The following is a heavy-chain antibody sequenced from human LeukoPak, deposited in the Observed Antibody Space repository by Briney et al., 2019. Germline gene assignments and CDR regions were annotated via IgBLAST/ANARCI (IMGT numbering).Heavy chain of an antibody. J-gene: IGHJ5*02. V-gene: IGHV4-30-2*01. Sequence: SETLSLTCTVSGGSIGCGGYYWTWIRQPPGKGLEWIGYIYHSGSTSYNPSLKSRVTISLDRSKNQFSLNLSSVTAADTAVYYCARDPHGTGYNWFDPWGQGTLVTVSS. CDR3: ARDPHGTGYNWFDP. CDR2: IYHSGST. D-gene: IGHD1-1*01. CDR1: GGSIGCGGYY.